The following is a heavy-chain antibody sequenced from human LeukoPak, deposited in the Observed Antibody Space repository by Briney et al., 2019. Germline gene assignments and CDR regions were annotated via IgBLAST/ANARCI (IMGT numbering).Heavy chain of an antibody. J-gene: IGHJ4*02. D-gene: IGHD3-22*01. Sequence: PSGTLSLTCAVSGGSISSSNWWSWVRQPPGKGLEWIGEIYHSGSTNYNPSLKSRVTISVNKSKNQFSLKLSSVTAADTAVYYCASAPSYYDSSGHGGYWGQGTLVTVSS. CDR2: IYHSGST. V-gene: IGHV4-4*02. CDR3: ASAPSYYDSSGHGGY. CDR1: GGSISSSNW.